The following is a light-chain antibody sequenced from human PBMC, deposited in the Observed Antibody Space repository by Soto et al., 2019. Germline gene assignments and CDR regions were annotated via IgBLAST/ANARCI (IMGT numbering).Light chain of an antibody. V-gene: IGKV3-20*01. CDR2: GAS. CDR1: QSVSSSY. J-gene: IGKJ1*01. Sequence: EMVLTQSPGTLSLSPGERATLSCRASQSVSSSYLAWYQQKPGQAPRLLIYGASSRATGIPDRFSGSGSGTDFTLTISRLEREDFAVYYCQQYASSPRTFGQGTKVEIK. CDR3: QQYASSPRT.